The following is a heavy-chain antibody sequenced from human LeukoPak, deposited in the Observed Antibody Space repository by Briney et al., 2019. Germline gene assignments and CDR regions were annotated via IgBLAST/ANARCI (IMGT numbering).Heavy chain of an antibody. J-gene: IGHJ4*02. Sequence: SETLSLTCTVSGGSISSYSWNWIRQPPWKGLEWIGYIYYSGSTNYNTSLKSRVTISVDTSKNQFSLKLSSVTAADTAMYYCARETGPTVFDYWGQGTLVTVSS. CDR1: GGSISSYS. CDR2: IYYSGST. CDR3: ARETGPTVFDY. V-gene: IGHV4-59*01. D-gene: IGHD4-17*01.